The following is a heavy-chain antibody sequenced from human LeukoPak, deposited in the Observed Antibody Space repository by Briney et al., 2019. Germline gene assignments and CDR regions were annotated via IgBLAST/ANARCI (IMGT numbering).Heavy chain of an antibody. V-gene: IGHV3-48*03. CDR3: ARGSYRPDY. CDR2: ISSSGGSI. CDR1: GFTFNSYE. J-gene: IGHJ4*02. Sequence: GGSLRLSCAASGFTFNSYEMNWVRQAPGKGLEWVSYISSSGGSIYYADSLKGRFTISRDNAKNSLYLQMTSLRAEDTGVYYCARGSYRPDYWGQGTLVTVSS. D-gene: IGHD1-26*01.